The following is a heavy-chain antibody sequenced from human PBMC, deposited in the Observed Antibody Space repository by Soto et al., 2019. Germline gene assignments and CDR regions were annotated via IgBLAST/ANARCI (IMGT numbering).Heavy chain of an antibody. V-gene: IGHV4-4*02. Sequence: SETLSLTCAVSSGSISSSNWWSWVRQPPGKGLEWIGEIYHSGSTNYNPSLKSRVTISVDKSKNQFSLKLSSVTAADTAVYYCARSLVVPAAIFHYYYYMDVWGKGTTVTVSS. CDR1: SGSISSSNW. J-gene: IGHJ6*03. CDR3: ARSLVVPAAIFHYYYYMDV. D-gene: IGHD2-2*01. CDR2: IYHSGST.